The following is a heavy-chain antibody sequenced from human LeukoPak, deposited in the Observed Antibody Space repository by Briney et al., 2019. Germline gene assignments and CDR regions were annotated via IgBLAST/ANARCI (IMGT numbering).Heavy chain of an antibody. J-gene: IGHJ6*03. CDR2: INNGGST. CDR3: ARRRPAPMVNLEEDQQYYMDV. Sequence: SETLSLTCSVSGGSLSDDYWSWIRRPPGKALEWIGYINNGGSTNYNPSLKSRVTMSVDTSKNQFSLNLRSVSAADTAVYYCARRRPAPMVNLEEDQQYYMDVWGSGTTVTVSS. D-gene: IGHD5-18*01. CDR1: GGSLSDDY. V-gene: IGHV4-59*08.